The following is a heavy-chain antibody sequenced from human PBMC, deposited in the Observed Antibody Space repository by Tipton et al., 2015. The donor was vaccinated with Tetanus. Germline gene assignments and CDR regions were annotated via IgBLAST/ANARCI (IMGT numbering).Heavy chain of an antibody. Sequence: QSGPEVKKPGASVKVSCKASGYTFTGYYMHWVRQAPGQGLEWMGRINPNSGGTNYAQKFQGRVTMTRDTSISTAYMELSRLRSDDTVLYYCARTRIAAAGNDAFDIWGQGTMVTVSS. D-gene: IGHD6-13*01. CDR1: GYTFTGYY. V-gene: IGHV1-2*05. J-gene: IGHJ3*02. CDR2: INPNSGGT. CDR3: ARTRIAAAGNDAFDI.